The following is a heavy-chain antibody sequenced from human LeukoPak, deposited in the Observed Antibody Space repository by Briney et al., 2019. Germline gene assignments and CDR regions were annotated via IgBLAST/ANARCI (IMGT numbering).Heavy chain of an antibody. CDR2: IYYSGST. V-gene: IGHV4-59*08. CDR3: ASSYYDFWSGYPGI. Sequence: PSETLSLTCTVSGGSISSYYWSWIRQPPGKGLEWIGYIYYSGSTNYNPSLKSRITISVDTSKNQFSLKLSSVTAADTAIYYCASSYYDFWSGYPGIWGQGTMVTVSS. CDR1: GGSISSYY. J-gene: IGHJ3*02. D-gene: IGHD3-3*01.